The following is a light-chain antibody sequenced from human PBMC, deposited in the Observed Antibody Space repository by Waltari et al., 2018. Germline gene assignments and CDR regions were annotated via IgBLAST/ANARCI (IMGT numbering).Light chain of an antibody. CDR1: SSNIGAGYD. V-gene: IGLV1-40*01. CDR2: GDN. J-gene: IGLJ2*01. CDR3: QSYDSSLSAL. Sequence: QSVLTQPPSVSGAPGQRVTISCTGSSSNIGAGYDVHWYQQLPGTAPKPLIYGDNNRPSGVPDRFSGAKSGTSASLAITGLQAEEEANYYCQSYDSSLSALFGGGTKLTVL.